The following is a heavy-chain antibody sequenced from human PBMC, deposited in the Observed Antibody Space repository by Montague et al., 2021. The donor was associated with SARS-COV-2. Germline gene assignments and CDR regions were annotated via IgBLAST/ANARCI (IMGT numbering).Heavy chain of an antibody. CDR3: SRDFDY. Sequence: SETLSLTCTVSGGSISSYYWSWSRQPPGKGLEWIGYMYYSGSTNYYPSLKSRVTLSVDTSKNQFSLKLRFVTAADTVVYYCSRDFDYWGQGTLVTVSS. CDR2: MYYSGST. CDR1: GGSISSYY. J-gene: IGHJ4*02. V-gene: IGHV4-59*13.